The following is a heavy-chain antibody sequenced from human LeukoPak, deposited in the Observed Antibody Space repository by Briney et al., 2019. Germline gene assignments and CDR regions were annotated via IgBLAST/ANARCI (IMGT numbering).Heavy chain of an antibody. CDR3: ARLANDHIVVVTAIAPPAAGHGWFDP. CDR1: GDSINSHY. CDR2: IYTRGST. J-gene: IGHJ5*02. D-gene: IGHD2-21*02. Sequence: SETLSLTCTVSGDSINSHYWSWIRQPPGKGLEWIGFIYTRGSTNYNPSLKSRVTMSGDTSKNQVSLTLNSVTAADTAVYYCARLANDHIVVVTAIAPPAAGHGWFDPWGQGTLVTVSS. V-gene: IGHV4-4*09.